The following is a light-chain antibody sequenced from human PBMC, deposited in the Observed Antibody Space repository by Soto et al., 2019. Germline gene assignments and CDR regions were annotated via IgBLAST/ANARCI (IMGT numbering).Light chain of an antibody. V-gene: IGLV2-11*01. CDR3: CSYAGSYTYVV. CDR2: DVN. CDR1: SSDVGGYNY. Sequence: QSALTQPRSVSGSPGQSVTISCTGTSSDVGGYNYVSWYQHHPGKAPKFMIYDVNKRPSGVPDRFSGSKSGNTASLTISGLQAEDEADYYCCSYAGSYTYVVFGGGTKLTV. J-gene: IGLJ2*01.